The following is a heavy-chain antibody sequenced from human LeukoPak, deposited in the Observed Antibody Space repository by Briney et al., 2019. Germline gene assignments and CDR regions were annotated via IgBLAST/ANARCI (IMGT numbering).Heavy chain of an antibody. Sequence: SETLSLTCTVSGYSISSGYYWGWIRQPPGKGQEWIGSIYHSGSTYYNPSLKSRLTISVDTSKNQFSLKLSSVTAADTAVYYCARAVTWFGEINWFDPWGQGTLVTVSS. CDR1: GYSISSGYY. D-gene: IGHD3-10*01. CDR3: ARAVTWFGEINWFDP. J-gene: IGHJ5*02. V-gene: IGHV4-38-2*02. CDR2: IYHSGST.